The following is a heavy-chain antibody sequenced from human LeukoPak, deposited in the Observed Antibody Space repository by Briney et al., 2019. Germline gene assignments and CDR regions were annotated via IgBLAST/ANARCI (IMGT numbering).Heavy chain of an antibody. Sequence: GESLKISCKGSGYSFTSYWIGWVRQMPGKGLEWMGISYPGDSDTRYSPSFQGQVTISADKSISIAYLQWSSLKASDTAMYYCARRMPAEGDAFDIWGQGTRVTVSS. CDR1: GYSFTSYW. CDR3: ARRMPAEGDAFDI. J-gene: IGHJ3*02. D-gene: IGHD2-2*01. CDR2: SYPGDSDT. V-gene: IGHV5-51*01.